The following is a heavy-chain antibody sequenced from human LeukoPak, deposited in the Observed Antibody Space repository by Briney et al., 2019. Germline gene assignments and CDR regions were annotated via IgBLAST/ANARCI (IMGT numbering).Heavy chain of an antibody. J-gene: IGHJ5*02. V-gene: IGHV1-18*01. D-gene: IGHD3-3*01. Sequence: ASVKVSCKASGYTFTSYGISWVRQAPGQGLEWMGWISAYNGNTNYAQKLQGRVTMTTDTSTSTAYMELRSLRSEDTAVYYCARGNDFWSGSMTNWFDPWGQGTLVTVSS. CDR2: ISAYNGNT. CDR3: ARGNDFWSGSMTNWFDP. CDR1: GYTFTSYG.